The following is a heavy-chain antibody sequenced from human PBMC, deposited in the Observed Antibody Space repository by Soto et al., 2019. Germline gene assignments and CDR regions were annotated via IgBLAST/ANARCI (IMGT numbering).Heavy chain of an antibody. CDR3: ARSVLHELWGSYQAFDY. V-gene: IGHV1-69*13. D-gene: IGHD3-16*02. CDR1: GGTFSSYA. J-gene: IGHJ4*02. CDR2: IIPIFGTA. Sequence: GASVKVSCKASGGTFSSYAISWVRQAPGQGLEWMGGIIPIFGTANYAQKFQGRVTITADESTSTAYMELSSLRSEDTAVYYCARSVLHELWGSYQAFDYWGQGTLVTVSS.